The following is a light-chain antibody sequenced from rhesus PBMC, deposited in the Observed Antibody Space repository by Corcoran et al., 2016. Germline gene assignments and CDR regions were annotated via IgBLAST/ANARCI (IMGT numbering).Light chain of an antibody. CDR3: RQYNSAPLT. CDR1: QSISSW. Sequence: DIQMTQSPSSLSASVGDKVTITCQASQSISSWLAWYQHKPGKAPKPLCNNASILESGVPSRSSGSGSTTDFTLPIGSLQPEDFATYYCRQYNSAPLTFGGGTKVELK. J-gene: IGKJ4*01. V-gene: IGKV1-16*01. CDR2: NAS.